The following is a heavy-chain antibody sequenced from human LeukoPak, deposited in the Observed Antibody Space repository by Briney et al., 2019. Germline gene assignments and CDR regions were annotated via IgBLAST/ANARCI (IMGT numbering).Heavy chain of an antibody. CDR2: INSDGSST. Sequence: GGSLRLSCAASGFTFSSYAMTWVRQAPGKGLVWVSRINSDGSSTTYADSVKGRFTISRDNAKNTLYLQMNSLRAEDTAVYYCAKVKGEVIGAFDIWGQGTMVTVSS. J-gene: IGHJ3*02. D-gene: IGHD3-16*01. CDR1: GFTFSSYA. CDR3: AKVKGEVIGAFDI. V-gene: IGHV3-74*01.